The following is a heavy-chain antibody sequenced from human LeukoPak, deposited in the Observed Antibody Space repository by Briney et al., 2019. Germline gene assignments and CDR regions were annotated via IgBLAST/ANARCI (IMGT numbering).Heavy chain of an antibody. CDR2: ISNSGSTK. Sequence: GGSLRLSCAASGFTFSSYEMNWVRQAPGKGLEWVSYISNSGSTKYYADSVKGRFTISRDNAKNSLYLQMNSLRAEDTAVYYCARVATVYYYYYYMDVWGKGTTVTVSS. V-gene: IGHV3-48*03. CDR1: GFTFSSYE. J-gene: IGHJ6*03. D-gene: IGHD5-12*01. CDR3: ARVATVYYYYYYMDV.